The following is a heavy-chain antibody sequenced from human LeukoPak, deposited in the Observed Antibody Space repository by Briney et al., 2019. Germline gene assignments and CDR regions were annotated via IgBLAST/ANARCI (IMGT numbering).Heavy chain of an antibody. D-gene: IGHD3/OR15-3a*01. V-gene: IGHV3-23*01. Sequence: GGSLRLSCTASKFTFSNYAMSWVRQAPGKGLEWAPVISGSGGSTYYADSVKGRFTISRDNPKDTLFLQMNSLRTEDTAVYYCAKRSNFWTGYLDYWGQGTLVTVSS. CDR2: ISGSGGST. CDR3: AKRSNFWTGYLDY. CDR1: KFTFSNYA. J-gene: IGHJ4*02.